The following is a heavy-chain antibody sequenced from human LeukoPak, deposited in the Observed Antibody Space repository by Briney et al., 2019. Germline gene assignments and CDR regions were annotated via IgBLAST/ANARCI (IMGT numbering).Heavy chain of an antibody. CDR2: ISGSCGST. V-gene: IGHV3-23*01. CDR3: AKSYYYGSGSYSYYYYAMDV. D-gene: IGHD3-10*01. Sequence: GGSLRLSCAASGFTFSSYAMSWVRQAPGKGLEWVSAISGSCGSTYYADSVKGRFTISRDSSKNTLYLQMNSLRAEDTAVYYCAKSYYYGSGSYSYYYYAMDVWGQGTTVTVSS. J-gene: IGHJ6*02. CDR1: GFTFSSYA.